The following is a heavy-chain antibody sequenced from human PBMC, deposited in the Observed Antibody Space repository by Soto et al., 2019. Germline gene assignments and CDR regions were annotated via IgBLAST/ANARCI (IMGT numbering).Heavy chain of an antibody. CDR1: GFTFSSYG. J-gene: IGHJ4*02. V-gene: IGHV3-33*01. D-gene: IGHD5-12*01. CDR2: IWYDGSNK. Sequence: QVQLVESGGGVVQPGRSLSLSCAASGFTFSSYGMHWVRQAPGKGLEWVAVIWYDGSNKYYADSVKGRFTISRDNSKNTLYLQMNSLRAEDTAVYYCARDRIVATIQAPLGYWGQGTLVTVSS. CDR3: ARDRIVATIQAPLGY.